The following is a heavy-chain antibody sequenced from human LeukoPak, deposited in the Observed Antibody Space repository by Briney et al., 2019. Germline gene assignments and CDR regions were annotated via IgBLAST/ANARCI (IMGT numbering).Heavy chain of an antibody. V-gene: IGHV4-30-2*01. Sequence: PSETLSLTCTVSGGSISSGGYYWSWIRQPPGKGLEWIGYIYHSGSTYYNPSLKSRVTISVDRSKDQFSLKLSSVTAADTAVYYCARKGMGEPPQPFRFFDYWGQGTLVTVSS. D-gene: IGHD3-16*01. J-gene: IGHJ4*02. CDR3: ARKGMGEPPQPFRFFDY. CDR1: GGSISSGGYY. CDR2: IYHSGST.